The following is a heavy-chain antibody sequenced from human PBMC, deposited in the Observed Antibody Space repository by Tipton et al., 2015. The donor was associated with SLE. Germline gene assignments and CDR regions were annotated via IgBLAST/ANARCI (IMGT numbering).Heavy chain of an antibody. D-gene: IGHD2-8*02. J-gene: IGHJ6*02. CDR3: GTTSTDYGMDV. CDR2: IYSDGSST. V-gene: IGHV3-74*01. CDR1: GGSFSVHYW. Sequence: GLVKPSETLSLTCAVYGGSFSVHYWSWSWIRQPPGKGLEWVSRIYSDGSSTNYADSVKGRFTISRDNAKNTLYLQMDSLRAEDTAVYYCGTTSTDYGMDVWGQGTTVTVSS.